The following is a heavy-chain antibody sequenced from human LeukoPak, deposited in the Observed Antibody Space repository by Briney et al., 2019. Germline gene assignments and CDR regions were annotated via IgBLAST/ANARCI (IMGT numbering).Heavy chain of an antibody. V-gene: IGHV5-51*01. CDR2: IYPGDSDM. D-gene: IGHD5-24*01. CDR1: GYSFTTYW. J-gene: IGHJ4*02. CDR3: ARRIPRGGDGHVDY. Sequence: GESLKISCKGSGYSFTTYWIGWVRQMPGKGLEWMGIIYPGDSDMRYSPSFQGQVTISADKSISTAYLQWSSLKASDTAIYYCARRIPRGGDGHVDYWGQGTLVTVSS.